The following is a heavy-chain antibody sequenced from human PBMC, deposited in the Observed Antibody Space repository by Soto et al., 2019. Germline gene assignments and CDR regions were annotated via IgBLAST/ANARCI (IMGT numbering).Heavy chain of an antibody. D-gene: IGHD4-17*01. CDR3: ARVGYGDYYYYGMDV. J-gene: IGHJ6*02. CDR1: GYTFTSYG. Sequence: ASVKVSCKASGYTFTSYGISWVRQAPGQGLEWMGWISAYNGNTNYAQKLQGRVTMTTDTSTSTAYMELRSLRSDDTAVYYCARVGYGDYYYYGMDVWGQGNTVTVSS. V-gene: IGHV1-18*01. CDR2: ISAYNGNT.